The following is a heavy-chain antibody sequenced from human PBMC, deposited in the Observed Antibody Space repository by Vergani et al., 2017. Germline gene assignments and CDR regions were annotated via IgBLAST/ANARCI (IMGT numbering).Heavy chain of an antibody. CDR2: ISYDGSNK. J-gene: IGHJ3*02. V-gene: IGHV3-30*03. D-gene: IGHD3-10*01. Sequence: QVQLVESGGGVVQPGRSLRLSCAASGFIFSSYGMHWVRQAPGKGLEWVAVISYDGSNKYYADSVKGRFTISRDNSKNSLYLQMNSLRAEDTAVYYCARDRVRGANDAFDIWGQGTMVTVSS. CDR1: GFIFSSYG. CDR3: ARDRVRGANDAFDI.